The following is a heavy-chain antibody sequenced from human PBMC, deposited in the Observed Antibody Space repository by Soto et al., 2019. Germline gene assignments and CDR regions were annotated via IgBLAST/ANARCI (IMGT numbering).Heavy chain of an antibody. CDR2: IHPANGNT. V-gene: IGHV1-3*01. Sequence: ASVRFSCTASGYIFTQYAIHCVRQAPGRSLEWLGWIHPANGNTKYSQKFEGRVTFTRDTYATTAYMELSSLSSEDAGLYYCASDKIMPGVHFSQFVMAVWGQVTKVTVTS. D-gene: IGHD1-1*01. CDR1: GYIFTQYA. J-gene: IGHJ6*02. CDR3: ASDKIMPGVHFSQFVMAV.